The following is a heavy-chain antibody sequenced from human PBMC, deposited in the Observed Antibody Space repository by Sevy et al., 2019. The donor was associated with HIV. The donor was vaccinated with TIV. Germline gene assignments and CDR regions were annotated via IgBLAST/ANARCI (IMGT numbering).Heavy chain of an antibody. D-gene: IGHD1-26*01. V-gene: IGHV3-21*06. CDR3: ARGPPDGSYDYFDS. J-gene: IGHJ4*02. Sequence: GGSLRLSCAASGFTINKFNMNWVRQAPGKGLQWVSSISGSSNYLYYAESLKGRFIISRDNVKDTVFLQLNSLSADDTAVYYCARGPPDGSYDYFDSWGQGTLVTVSS. CDR2: ISGSSNYL. CDR1: GFTINKFN.